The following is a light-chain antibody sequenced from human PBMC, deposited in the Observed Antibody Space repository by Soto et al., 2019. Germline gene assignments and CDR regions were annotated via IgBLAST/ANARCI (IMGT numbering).Light chain of an antibody. V-gene: IGLV2-8*01. Sequence: QSALTQPPSASGSPGQSLTISCTGTSSDVGFYNFVSWYQQRPGKAPKLVIYEVTKRPSGVPDRFSGSKSGSTASLTVSGPQADDEADYYCASYAGTKLLVFGSGTKVTVL. CDR2: EVT. CDR3: ASYAGTKLLV. CDR1: SSDVGFYNF. J-gene: IGLJ1*01.